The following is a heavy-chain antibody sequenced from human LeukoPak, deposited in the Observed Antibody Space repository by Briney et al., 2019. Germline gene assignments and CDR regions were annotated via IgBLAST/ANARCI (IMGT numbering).Heavy chain of an antibody. Sequence: SVKVSCKASGGTFSSYAISWVRQAPGQGLEWMGRIIPILGIANYAQKFQGRVTITADKSTSTAYMELSSLRSEDTAVYYCARGRYCSGGSCSKKSDYWGQGTLVTVSS. CDR3: ARGRYCSGGSCSKKSDY. D-gene: IGHD2-15*01. J-gene: IGHJ4*02. CDR2: IIPILGIA. CDR1: GGTFSSYA. V-gene: IGHV1-69*04.